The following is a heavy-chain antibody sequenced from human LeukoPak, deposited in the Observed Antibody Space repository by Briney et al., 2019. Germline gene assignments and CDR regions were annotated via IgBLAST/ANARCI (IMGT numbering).Heavy chain of an antibody. D-gene: IGHD3-10*01. V-gene: IGHV4-34*01. CDR2: INDSGST. CDR3: ARKAWFGELLPSGWFDP. Sequence: PSETLSLTCAVNSGSFNYYYWSWIRQPPGKGLEWIGEINDSGSTNYNPSLKGRVTISVDKSRKRFSLKFASVTAADTAVYYCARKAWFGELLPSGWFDPWGQGTLVTVSS. J-gene: IGHJ5*02. CDR1: SGSFNYYY.